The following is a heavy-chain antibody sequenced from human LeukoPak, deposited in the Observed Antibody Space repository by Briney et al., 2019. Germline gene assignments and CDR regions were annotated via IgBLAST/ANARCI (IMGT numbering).Heavy chain of an antibody. CDR1: GYTFTGYY. CDR3: ARASRLPTYCSSTSCSTTFDY. D-gene: IGHD2-2*01. Sequence: GVSVKVSCKASGYTFTGYYMHWVRQAPGQGLEWMGWINPNSGGTNYAQKFQGRVTMTRDTSISTAYMELSRLRSDDTAVYYCARASRLPTYCSSTSCSTTFDYWGQGTLVTVSS. J-gene: IGHJ4*02. V-gene: IGHV1-2*02. CDR2: INPNSGGT.